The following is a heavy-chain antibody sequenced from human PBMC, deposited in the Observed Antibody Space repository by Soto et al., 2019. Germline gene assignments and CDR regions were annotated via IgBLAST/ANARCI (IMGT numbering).Heavy chain of an antibody. V-gene: IGHV4-4*07. J-gene: IGHJ4*02. Sequence: SETLSLTCTVTGGSISSYYWSWIRQPAGKGLEWIGRIYTSGSTNYNPSLKSLDTMSVETSKNQFSLKLSSVTAADTAVYYCAREGGALGRGYSGYEFDYWGQGTLVTVSS. CDR1: GGSISSYY. CDR3: AREGGALGRGYSGYEFDY. D-gene: IGHD5-12*01. CDR2: IYTSGST.